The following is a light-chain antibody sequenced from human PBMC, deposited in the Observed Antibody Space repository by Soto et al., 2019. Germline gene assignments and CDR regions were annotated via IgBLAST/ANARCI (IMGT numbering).Light chain of an antibody. J-gene: IGLJ1*01. CDR3: CSYAGSSTFV. CDR1: RNDVGSFL. Sequence: QSVLTQPASVSGSPGQSITISCTVTRNDVGSFLFSWYQQYLGQAPKLILYEADKRPSGISHRFSGSKSGDTASLTISGLQAEDEADYFCCSYAGSSTFVFGTGTKVTV. CDR2: EAD. V-gene: IGLV2-23*01.